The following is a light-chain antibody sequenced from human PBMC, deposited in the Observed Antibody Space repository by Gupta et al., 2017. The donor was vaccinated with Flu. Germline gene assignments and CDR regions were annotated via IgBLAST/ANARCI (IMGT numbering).Light chain of an antibody. CDR2: EVS. CDR1: SSGVGGCNY. V-gene: IGLV2-14*01. CDR3: SSDTNTNTLVV. J-gene: IGLJ2*01. Sequence: ITISCTGTSSGVGGCNYVSWYHHHPAKSPNLIIFEVSNRHSGVSNRFSGSKYDTTASLTIAGLQAEEEADYYCSSDTNTNTLVVFGGGTKLTVL.